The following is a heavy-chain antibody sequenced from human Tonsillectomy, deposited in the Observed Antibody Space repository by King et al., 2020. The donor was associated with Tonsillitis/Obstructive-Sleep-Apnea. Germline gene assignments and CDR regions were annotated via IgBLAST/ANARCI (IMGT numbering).Heavy chain of an antibody. CDR1: GFTFSSYW. D-gene: IGHD4-17*01. CDR3: ARTPYGDFYFDY. V-gene: IGHV3-74*03. CDR2: INSDGSST. J-gene: IGHJ4*02. Sequence: VQLVESGGGLVQPGGSLRLSCAASGFTFSSYWMHWVRQAPGKGLVWVSRINSDGSSTTYADSVKGRFTISRDNAKNTLYLQMNSLRAEDTAVYSCARTPYGDFYFDYWGQETLVTVSS.